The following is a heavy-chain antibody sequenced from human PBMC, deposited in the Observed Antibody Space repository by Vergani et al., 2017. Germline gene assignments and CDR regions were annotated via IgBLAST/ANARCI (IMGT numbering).Heavy chain of an antibody. CDR2: ISSGGGDI. D-gene: IGHD3-10*01. Sequence: EVQLLESGGGLVQPGGSRRLSCAGAGFTFDTYTMAYVRQAPGKGLEWVATISSGGGDIFYAVSVKGRFTISRDNSKNTLFLQMNSLKDEGTAVYYCTTAWGLYYLHGEYFQYWGRGTLVSVSS. CDR3: TTAWGLYYLHGEYFQY. CDR1: GFTFDTYT. V-gene: IGHV3-23*01. J-gene: IGHJ1*01.